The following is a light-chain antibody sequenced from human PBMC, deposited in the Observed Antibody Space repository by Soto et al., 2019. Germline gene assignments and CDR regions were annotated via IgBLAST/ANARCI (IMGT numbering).Light chain of an antibody. CDR1: QSVSKY. CDR3: QQRSTWPIT. V-gene: IGKV3-11*01. J-gene: IGKJ5*01. Sequence: EVVLTQSPVTLSLSPGERATLSCRASQSVSKYLGWYQQKPGQAPRLLIYDTSNRATGIPARFVGSGSGADFTLTISSLEPEDFAVYYCQQRSTWPITFGQGTRLEI. CDR2: DTS.